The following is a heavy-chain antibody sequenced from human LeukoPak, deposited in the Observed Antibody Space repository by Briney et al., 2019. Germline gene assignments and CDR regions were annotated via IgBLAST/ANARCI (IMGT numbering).Heavy chain of an antibody. J-gene: IGHJ5*02. Sequence: PSETLSLTCTVSGGSISSYYWNWIRQPPGEGLEWIGYIYYSGSTNYNPSLKSRVTISVDTSKNQFSLKLSSVTAADTAVYYCARYIGWFDPWGQGTLVTVSS. CDR3: ARYIGWFDP. CDR1: GGSISSYY. CDR2: IYYSGST. D-gene: IGHD3-16*01. V-gene: IGHV4-59*01.